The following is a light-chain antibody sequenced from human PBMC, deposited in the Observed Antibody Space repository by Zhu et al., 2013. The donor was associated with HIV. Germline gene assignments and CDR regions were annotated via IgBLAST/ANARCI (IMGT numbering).Light chain of an antibody. CDR2: DAS. CDR3: QQYDSYST. Sequence: EIQMTQTPSTLPASVGDRVTITCRASQSVSKWVAWYQQKPGKAPKLLIYDASTLETGVPLRFRGSGSGTEFTLTISSLHPDDFATYYCQQYDSYSTFGPGTKVDMK. V-gene: IGKV1-5*01. CDR1: QSVSKW. J-gene: IGKJ1*01.